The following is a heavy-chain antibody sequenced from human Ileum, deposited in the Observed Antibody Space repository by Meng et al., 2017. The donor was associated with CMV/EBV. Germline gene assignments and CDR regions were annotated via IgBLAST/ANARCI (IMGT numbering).Heavy chain of an antibody. Sequence: SGPGLVTPSETLSFTFPASGDSIPSLYGSWIRQPAGKALEWIGRIYHGGSTNYNPSLKSRVTLSVDTSKNQFSMRLTSVTAADTAVYYCARGPGGFGDFNFDYWGQGTLVTVSS. D-gene: IGHD3-16*01. CDR1: GDSIPSLY. CDR3: ARGPGGFGDFNFDY. CDR2: IYHGGST. V-gene: IGHV4-4*07. J-gene: IGHJ4*02.